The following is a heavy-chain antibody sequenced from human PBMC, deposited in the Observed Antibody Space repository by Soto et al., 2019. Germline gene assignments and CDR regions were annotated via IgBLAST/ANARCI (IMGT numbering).Heavy chain of an antibody. V-gene: IGHV4-59*08. Sequence: SETLSLTCTVSGDSISSYYWSWIRQPPGKGLEWIGYIHYSGSTNYNPSLKSRVTISVDTSKNQFSLRLSSVTAADTAVYYCARQETLHGDYDYGGQGTLVTVPS. CDR2: IHYSGST. D-gene: IGHD4-17*01. CDR3: ARQETLHGDYDY. J-gene: IGHJ4*02. CDR1: GDSISSYY.